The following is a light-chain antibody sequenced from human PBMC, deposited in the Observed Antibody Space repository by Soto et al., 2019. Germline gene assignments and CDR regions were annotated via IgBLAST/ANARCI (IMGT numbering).Light chain of an antibody. CDR1: SSDVGGYNY. V-gene: IGLV2-14*01. Sequence: QSALTQPASLSGSPGQSITISCTGTSSDVGGYNYVSWYQQHPGKAPKVMIYEVSNRPSGVSNRFSGSKSGNTASLTISGLQAEDEADYYCSSYTSSSTLVFGGGTQLTVL. CDR3: SSYTSSSTLV. CDR2: EVS. J-gene: IGLJ2*01.